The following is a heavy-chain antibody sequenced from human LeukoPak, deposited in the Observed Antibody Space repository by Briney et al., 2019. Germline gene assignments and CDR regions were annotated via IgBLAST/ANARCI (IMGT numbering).Heavy chain of an antibody. Sequence: GGSLRLSCAASGFTFSNYAMPWVRQAPGRGLEWVAVISYDGSHKYYADSVKGRFTISRDNSKNTLYLQMNSLRAEDTAVYYCARGDNYYDSSGPSYYFAYWGQGTLVTVSS. CDR1: GFTFSNYA. V-gene: IGHV3-30-3*01. CDR3: ARGDNYYDSSGPSYYFAY. J-gene: IGHJ4*02. CDR2: ISYDGSHK. D-gene: IGHD3-22*01.